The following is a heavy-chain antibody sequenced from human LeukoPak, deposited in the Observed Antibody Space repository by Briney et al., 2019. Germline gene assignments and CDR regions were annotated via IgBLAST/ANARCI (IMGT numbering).Heavy chain of an antibody. V-gene: IGHV4-4*09. Sequence: SETLSLTCTVSGSSIGTYSRRWIRQPPGKGLEWVGYIYTTGSTHYNPSLKSRVTMSLDTSKNQFSLRPSSVTAADTAVFYCARHRAEMATLTDDAFDIWGQGTTVTVSS. CDR2: IYTTGST. CDR1: GSSIGTYS. CDR3: ARHRAEMATLTDDAFDI. D-gene: IGHD5-24*01. J-gene: IGHJ3*02.